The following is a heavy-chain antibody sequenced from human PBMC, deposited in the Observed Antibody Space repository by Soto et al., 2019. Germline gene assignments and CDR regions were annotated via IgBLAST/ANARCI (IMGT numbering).Heavy chain of an antibody. Sequence: PSQTLSLTCTVAGGSSSRCGYYWYWIRQHPGKGLEWIGYIYYSGSTYYNPSLKSRVTISVDTSKNQFSLKLSSVTAADTAVYYCAMGYSSGWYYYYGMDVWGQGTTVTVSS. CDR2: IYYSGST. CDR3: AMGYSSGWYYYYGMDV. CDR1: GGSSSRCGYY. V-gene: IGHV4-31*03. J-gene: IGHJ6*02. D-gene: IGHD6-19*01.